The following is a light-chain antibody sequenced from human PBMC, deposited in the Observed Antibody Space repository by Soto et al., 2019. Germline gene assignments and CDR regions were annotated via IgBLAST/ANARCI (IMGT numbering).Light chain of an antibody. CDR1: QPLGAW. Sequence: DIQMTQFPSSVSASVGDRVTITCRASQPLGAWLAWYQQKPGKAPQLLIYATSTLETGGPSRFSGSGSGTQFTLTISSLQPEDFATYYCQQADISQLTFGGGTRVEIK. V-gene: IGKV1-12*01. CDR3: QQADISQLT. CDR2: ATS. J-gene: IGKJ4*01.